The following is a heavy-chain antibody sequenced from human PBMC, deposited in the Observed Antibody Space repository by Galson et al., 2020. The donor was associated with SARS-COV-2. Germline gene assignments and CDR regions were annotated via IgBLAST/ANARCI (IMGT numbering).Heavy chain of an antibody. Sequence: GESLKISCAASGFTFNSYGMNWVRQAPGKGLEWISYISESISTIYYADPVKGRFTISRDNAKNSLYLQMNSLRDEDTAIYYCARDWAAAGEYFQHWGQGTLVTVSS. CDR1: GFTFNSYG. CDR3: ARDWAAAGEYFQH. V-gene: IGHV3-48*02. CDR2: ISESISTI. J-gene: IGHJ1*01. D-gene: IGHD6-13*01.